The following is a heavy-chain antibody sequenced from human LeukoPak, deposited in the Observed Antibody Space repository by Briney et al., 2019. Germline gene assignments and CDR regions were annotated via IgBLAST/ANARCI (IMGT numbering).Heavy chain of an antibody. CDR2: ISWNSGSI. CDR1: GFTFSSYW. V-gene: IGHV3-48*04. J-gene: IGHJ5*02. CDR3: ARGESGDTAMVLDP. Sequence: QAGGSLRLSCAASGFTFSSYWMSWVRQAPGKGLEWVSGISWNSGSIGYADSVKGRFTISRDNVKNSLYLQMNSLRAEDTAVYYCARGESGDTAMVLDPWGQGTLVTVSS. D-gene: IGHD5-18*01.